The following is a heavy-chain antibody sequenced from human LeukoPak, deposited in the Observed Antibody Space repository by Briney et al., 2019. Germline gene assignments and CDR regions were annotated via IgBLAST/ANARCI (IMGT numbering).Heavy chain of an antibody. D-gene: IGHD2-21*02. Sequence: GGSLRLSCVASEFNFFSYGMQWVRPAPGKGLVWVSRIFTDGSTTSYADSVKGRFTIPRDNAKNTLYLQMNSLRAEDTAVYYCARELPREVTLDYWGQGTLVTVSP. CDR1: EFNFFSYG. J-gene: IGHJ4*01. V-gene: IGHV3-74*01. CDR2: IFTDGSTT. CDR3: ARELPREVTLDY.